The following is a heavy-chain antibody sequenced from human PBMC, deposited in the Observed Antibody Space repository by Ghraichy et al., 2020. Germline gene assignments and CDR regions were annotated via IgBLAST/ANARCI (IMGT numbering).Heavy chain of an antibody. D-gene: IGHD1-26*01. Sequence: GSLSLTCTISSGSIGYHYWNWIRQPAGKGLEWIGRIYNTGSASYNPSLKSRVSMSVDASKNQFFLNLTSVTAADTAVYYCARDRVGAALFDDWGQGTLVIVSP. CDR1: SGSIGYHY. CDR3: ARDRVGAALFDD. V-gene: IGHV4-4*07. CDR2: IYNTGSA. J-gene: IGHJ4*02.